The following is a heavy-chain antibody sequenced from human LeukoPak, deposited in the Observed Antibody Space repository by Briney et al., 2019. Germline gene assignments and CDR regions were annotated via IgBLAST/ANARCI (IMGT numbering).Heavy chain of an antibody. CDR3: ATKRFDY. CDR1: GFTFSSYS. J-gene: IGHJ4*02. V-gene: IGHV3-48*02. CDR2: ISSSGTHI. Sequence: GGSLRLSCAASGFTFSSYSMNWVRQAPGKGLKWVSYISSSGTHIFYADSVKGRFTISRDNAENSLYLQMNSLRDEDTAVYYCATKRFDYWGQGTLVTVSS.